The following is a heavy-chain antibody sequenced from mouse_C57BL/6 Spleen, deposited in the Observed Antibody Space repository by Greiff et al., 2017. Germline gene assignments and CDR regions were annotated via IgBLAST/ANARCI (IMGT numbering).Heavy chain of an antibody. CDR1: GYAFSSYW. CDR3: ARSGYGSSNGAMDY. Sequence: VQLQESGAELVKPGASVKISCKASGYAFSSYWMNWVKQRPGKGLEWIGQIYPGDGDTNYNGKFKGKATLTADKSSSTAYMQLSSLTSEDSAVYFCARSGYGSSNGAMDYWGQGTSVTVSS. V-gene: IGHV1-80*01. CDR2: IYPGDGDT. D-gene: IGHD1-1*01. J-gene: IGHJ4*01.